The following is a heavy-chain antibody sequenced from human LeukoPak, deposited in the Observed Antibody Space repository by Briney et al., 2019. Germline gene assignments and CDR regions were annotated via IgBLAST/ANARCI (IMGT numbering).Heavy chain of an antibody. CDR1: GGSISSSGNY. CDR2: IFNIGST. Sequence: SETLSLTCTVSGGSISSSGNYWGWIRQPPGQGLEWIGYIFNIGSTNYNPSLKSRVTISVDTSNNQFSLRLNSVTAADTAVYYCARQTGEPNAFDIWGQGTMVTVSS. CDR3: ARQTGEPNAFDI. J-gene: IGHJ3*02. D-gene: IGHD3-16*01. V-gene: IGHV4-61*05.